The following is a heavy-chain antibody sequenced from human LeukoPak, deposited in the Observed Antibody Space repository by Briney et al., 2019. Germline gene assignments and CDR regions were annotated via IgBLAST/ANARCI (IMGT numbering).Heavy chain of an antibody. CDR1: GFIFSSYD. CDR2: IWYDGTNK. Sequence: GGSLRLSCVASGFIFSSYDMHWVRQAPGKGLEWVAVIWYDGTNKYYGDSVKGRFTISRDNSKNTLYLQINRLRVEDTAVYYCARDKIYDFWSGHNFDYWGQGTLVTVSS. V-gene: IGHV3-33*01. J-gene: IGHJ4*02. CDR3: ARDKIYDFWSGHNFDY. D-gene: IGHD3-3*01.